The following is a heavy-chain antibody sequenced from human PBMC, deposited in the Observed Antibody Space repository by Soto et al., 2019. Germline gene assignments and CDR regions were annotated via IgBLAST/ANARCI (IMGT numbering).Heavy chain of an antibody. V-gene: IGHV3-33*01. Sequence: ESGGGVVQPGRSLRLSCAASGFTFSSYGMHWVRQAPGKGLEWVAVIWYDGSNKYYADSVKGRFTISRDNSKNTLYLQMNSLRAEDTAVYYCARDYYDSSGYHDAFDIWGQGTMVTVSS. J-gene: IGHJ3*02. CDR1: GFTFSSYG. CDR2: IWYDGSNK. CDR3: ARDYYDSSGYHDAFDI. D-gene: IGHD3-22*01.